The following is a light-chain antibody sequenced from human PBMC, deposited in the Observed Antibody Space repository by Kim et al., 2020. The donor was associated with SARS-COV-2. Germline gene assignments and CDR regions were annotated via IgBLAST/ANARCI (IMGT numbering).Light chain of an antibody. J-gene: IGKJ4*01. V-gene: IGKV1-16*02. CDR3: QQYNSYPLT. CDR2: AAS. CDR1: QDITNF. Sequence: DIRMSQSPSSLSASIGDRVTITCRASQDITNFLVWYQQKPGKAPKLLIYAASTLQSGVPSKFSGTGSGTDFTLTISSLQPEDLATYDGQQYNSYPLTFGGGTKVDIK.